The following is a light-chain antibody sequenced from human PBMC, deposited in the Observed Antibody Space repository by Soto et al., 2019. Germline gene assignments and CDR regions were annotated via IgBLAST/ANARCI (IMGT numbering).Light chain of an antibody. J-gene: IGKJ1*01. CDR3: QQSYSTPPT. CDR2: AAS. V-gene: IGKV1-39*01. Sequence: DIQMTQSPSTLSGSVGDRVTITCRASQSISSYLNWYQQKPGKAPKLLIYAASSLQSGVPSRFSGSGSGTDFTLTISSLQPEDFATYYCQQSYSTPPTFGQATTVDI. CDR1: QSISSY.